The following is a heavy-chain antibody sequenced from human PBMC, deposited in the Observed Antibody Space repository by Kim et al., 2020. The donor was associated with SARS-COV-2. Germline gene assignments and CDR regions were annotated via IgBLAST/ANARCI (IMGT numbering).Heavy chain of an antibody. D-gene: IGHD3-10*01. CDR2: IIPLLGRA. CDR1: GGTFSNYT. CDR3: ARDWVTQYYYGSGSYPSFDY. V-gene: IGHV1-69*08. J-gene: IGHJ4*02. Sequence: SVKVSCKASGGTFSNYTISWVRQAPGQGLEWMGRIIPLLGRANYAQKFQGRVTITADKSTNTAYMEVSSLRSEDTAVYYCARDWVTQYYYGSGSYPSFDYWGQGTLVTVSS.